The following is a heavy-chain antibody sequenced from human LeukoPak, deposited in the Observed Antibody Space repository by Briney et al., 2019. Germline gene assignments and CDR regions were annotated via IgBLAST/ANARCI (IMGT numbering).Heavy chain of an antibody. V-gene: IGHV4-59*01. CDR3: ARGSAAMVEFDY. CDR1: GGSISSYY. D-gene: IGHD5-18*01. CDR2: IYYSGST. J-gene: IGHJ4*02. Sequence: SETLSLTCIVSGGSISSYYWSWIRQPPGKGLEWIGYIYYSGSTNYNPSLKSRVTISVDTSKNQFSLKLSSVTAADTAVYYCARGSAAMVEFDYWGQGTLVTVSS.